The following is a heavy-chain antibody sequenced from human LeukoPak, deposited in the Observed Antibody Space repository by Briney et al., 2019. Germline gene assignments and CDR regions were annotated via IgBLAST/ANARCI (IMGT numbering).Heavy chain of an antibody. CDR1: GFTVSNNY. J-gene: IGHJ5*02. Sequence: GGSLRLSCAASGFTVSNNYMNWVRQAPGKGLEWVSLIYSGGDTHYADSVKGRFTISRDTSKNTLYLQMNSLRAEDTAVYYCARDPPAVRTNTYAWGQGTLVTVSS. V-gene: IGHV3-66*01. CDR2: IYSGGDT. CDR3: ARDPPAVRTNTYA. D-gene: IGHD4/OR15-4a*01.